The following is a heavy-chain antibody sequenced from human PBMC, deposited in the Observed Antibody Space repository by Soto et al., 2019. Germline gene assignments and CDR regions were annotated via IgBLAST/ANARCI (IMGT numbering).Heavy chain of an antibody. Sequence: QVQLVQSGAEVKKPGASVKVSCKASGYTFTSYAIHWVRQAPGQRLEWMGWINAGNGNTKYSQNFQDGVTITRDTSASTAYMELSSLRSEDTAVYYCARDLGGWPDYWGQGTLVTVSS. CDR3: ARDLGGWPDY. CDR1: GYTFTSYA. CDR2: INAGNGNT. D-gene: IGHD6-19*01. V-gene: IGHV1-3*01. J-gene: IGHJ4*02.